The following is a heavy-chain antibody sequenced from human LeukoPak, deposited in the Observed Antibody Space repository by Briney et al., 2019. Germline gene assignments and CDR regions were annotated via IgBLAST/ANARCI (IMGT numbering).Heavy chain of an antibody. CDR2: ISGSGATT. CDR3: AKDSAKKYDDY. V-gene: IGHV3-23*01. Sequence: GGTLRLSCAASGFTFSSYGMSWVRQAPGKGLEWVSTISGSGATTYYADSVNGRFTISRDNSKNTLYLQMNGLRAEDTAVYYCAKDSAKKYDDYWGQGTLVTVSS. J-gene: IGHJ4*02. CDR1: GFTFSSYG. D-gene: IGHD2/OR15-2a*01.